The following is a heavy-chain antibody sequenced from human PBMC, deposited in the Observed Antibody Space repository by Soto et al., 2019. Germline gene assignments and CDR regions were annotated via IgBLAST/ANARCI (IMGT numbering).Heavy chain of an antibody. CDR3: TKSWLFEKNWFDP. V-gene: IGHV3-23*01. D-gene: IGHD3-22*01. Sequence: VGSLRLSCAASGFSFTTYGMSWVRQAPGKGLDGGSDISSTGLYTYLADSVKGRFTISRDNSKNTLYLQMNSLRVDDTAVYFCTKSWLFEKNWFDPWGQGTLVTVSS. CDR1: GFSFTTYG. J-gene: IGHJ5*02. CDR2: ISSTGLYT.